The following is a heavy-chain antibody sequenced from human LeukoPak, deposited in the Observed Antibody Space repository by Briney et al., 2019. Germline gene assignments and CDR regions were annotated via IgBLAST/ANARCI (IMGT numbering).Heavy chain of an antibody. V-gene: IGHV3-20*04. CDR2: INCNNGKT. D-gene: IGHD2-15*01. CDR1: GFTFDDYG. Sequence: GGSLRLSCAASGFTFDDYGMSWVRQVPGKGLEWVAGINCNNGKTNYADSVKGRFTISRDNAKNSLYLQMNSLRDEDTALYYCARSRDLCSSSSCPSFDYWGQGTLVTVSS. CDR3: ARSRDLCSSSSCPSFDY. J-gene: IGHJ4*02.